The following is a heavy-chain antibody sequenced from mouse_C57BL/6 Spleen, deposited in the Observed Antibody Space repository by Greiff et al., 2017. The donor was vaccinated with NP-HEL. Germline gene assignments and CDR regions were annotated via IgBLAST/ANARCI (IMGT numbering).Heavy chain of an antibody. CDR3: TRIDYGSSFSAWFAY. V-gene: IGHV1-15*01. D-gene: IGHD1-1*01. Sequence: QVQLQQSGAELVRPGASVTLSCKASGYTFTDYEMHWVKQTPVHGLEWIGAIDPETGGTAYNQKFKGKAILTADKSSSTAYMELRSLTSEDSAVYYCTRIDYGSSFSAWFAYWSQGTLVTVSA. CDR2: IDPETGGT. J-gene: IGHJ3*01. CDR1: GYTFTDYE.